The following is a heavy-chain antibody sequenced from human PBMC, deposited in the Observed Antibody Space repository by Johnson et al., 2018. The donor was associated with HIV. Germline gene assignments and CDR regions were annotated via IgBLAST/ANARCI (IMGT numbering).Heavy chain of an antibody. CDR1: GFTVSSNY. V-gene: IGHV3-66*01. J-gene: IGHJ3*02. D-gene: IGHD5-18*01. CDR2: IYSGGTT. Sequence: MQLVVSGGGVVRPGGSLRLSCAASGFTVSSNYMNWVRQAPGKGLEWVSVIYSGGTTYHADSVKGRFIISRDNSKSTLYLQMNSLRAEDTAVYYCARAYTYGAFDIWGQGTMVTVSS. CDR3: ARAYTYGAFDI.